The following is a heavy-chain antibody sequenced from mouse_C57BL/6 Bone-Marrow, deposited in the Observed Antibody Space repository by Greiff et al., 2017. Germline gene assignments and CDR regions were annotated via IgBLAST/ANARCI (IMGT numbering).Heavy chain of an antibody. CDR2: IYPGGGYT. CDR1: GYTFTNYW. V-gene: IGHV1-63*01. D-gene: IGHD1-1*01. CDR3: ARTCYFYWYFDV. J-gene: IGHJ1*03. Sequence: QVQLQQSGAELVRPGTSVKMSCKASGYTFTNYWIGWAKQRPGHGLEWIGDIYPGGGYTNYNEKFKGKATLTADKSSSTAYMQFSSVTSEDSAIYYGARTCYFYWYFDVWGTGTTVTVSS.